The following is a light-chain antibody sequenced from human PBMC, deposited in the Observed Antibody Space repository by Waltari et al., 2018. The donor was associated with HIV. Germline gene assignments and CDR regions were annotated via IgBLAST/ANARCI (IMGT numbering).Light chain of an antibody. CDR2: DNN. V-gene: IGLV1-51*01. Sequence: QSVLTQPPSVSAAPGQKVTISCSGSRSNIGNNYVSWYQQLPGTAPKLLIYDNNGRPSGIPDRFSGSKSGTSATLGITGLQTGDEADYYCGTWDSSLSAVVFGGGTKLTVL. J-gene: IGLJ2*01. CDR3: GTWDSSLSAVV. CDR1: RSNIGNNY.